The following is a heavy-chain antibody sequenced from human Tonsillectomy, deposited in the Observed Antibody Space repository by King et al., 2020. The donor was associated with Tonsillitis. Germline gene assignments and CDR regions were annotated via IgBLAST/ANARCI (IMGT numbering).Heavy chain of an antibody. J-gene: IGHJ3*02. Sequence: VQLQQWGAGLLKPSETLSLPCGVYGGSFSGFYWTWIRQPPGKGLEWIGEINHSGSVNHNPSLKSRVTISVDTSKNQFSMKLSSVTAADTAVYYCTRERRVPRNRDSDYMLGSDIWGQGAMVTVSS. CDR1: GGSFSGFY. CDR2: INHSGSV. D-gene: IGHD6-25*01. CDR3: TRERRVPRNRDSDYMLGSDI. V-gene: IGHV4-34*01.